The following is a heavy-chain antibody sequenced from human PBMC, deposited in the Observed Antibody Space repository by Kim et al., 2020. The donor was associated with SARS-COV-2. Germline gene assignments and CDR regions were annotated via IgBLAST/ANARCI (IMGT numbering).Heavy chain of an antibody. CDR1: GFTFSNYA. CDR3: AKEGGSYPPLHFDS. Sequence: GGSLRLSCAASGFTFSNYAMSWVRQAPGKGLEWVSGISGGGGSTYYADSVKGRFTISRDNSKNTLYLQMNSLRAEDTAVYYCAKEGGSYPPLHFDSWGQGTLVTVSS. J-gene: IGHJ4*02. V-gene: IGHV3-23*01. D-gene: IGHD1-26*01. CDR2: ISGGGGST.